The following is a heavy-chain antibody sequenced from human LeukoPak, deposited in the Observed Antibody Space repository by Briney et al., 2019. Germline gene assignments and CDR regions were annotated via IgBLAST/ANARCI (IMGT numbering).Heavy chain of an antibody. V-gene: IGHV3-53*01. CDR2: IYTGGST. J-gene: IGHJ6*02. Sequence: GGSLRLSCAASGFTVSSNYMSWVRQAPGKGLEWVSVIYTGGSTYYADSVKGRFTISRDNSKNTLYLQMNSLRAEDTAVYYCAREDSSSWYLSNYYGMDVWGQGTTVTVSS. CDR1: GFTVSSNY. CDR3: AREDSSSWYLSNYYGMDV. D-gene: IGHD6-13*01.